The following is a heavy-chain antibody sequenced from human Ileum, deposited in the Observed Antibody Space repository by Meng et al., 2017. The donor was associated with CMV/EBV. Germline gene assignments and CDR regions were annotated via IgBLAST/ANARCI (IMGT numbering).Heavy chain of an antibody. J-gene: IGHJ4*02. CDR1: GYSFTRYW. CDR2: IYPGDSDT. Sequence: KVSGYSFTRYWIGWVRQMPGKGLEWMGIIYPGDSDTRYSPSFQGQVTISADKSISTAYLQWSSLKASDTAMYYCARRYDWNNYYFDYWGQGTLVTVSS. D-gene: IGHD1/OR15-1a*01. V-gene: IGHV5-51*01. CDR3: ARRYDWNNYYFDY.